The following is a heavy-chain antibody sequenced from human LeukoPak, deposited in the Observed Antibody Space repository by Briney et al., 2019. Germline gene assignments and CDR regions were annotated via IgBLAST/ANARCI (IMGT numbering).Heavy chain of an antibody. D-gene: IGHD3-10*02. V-gene: IGHV3-11*04. CDR2: ISSSGSTI. Sequence: LSLTCSVSGGSIIGYYWGWIRQPPGKGLEWVSYISSSGSTIYYADSVKGRFTISRDNAKNSLYLQMNSLRAEDTAVYYCAELGITMIGGVWGKGTTVTISS. CDR3: AELGITMIGGV. CDR1: GGSIIGYY. J-gene: IGHJ6*04.